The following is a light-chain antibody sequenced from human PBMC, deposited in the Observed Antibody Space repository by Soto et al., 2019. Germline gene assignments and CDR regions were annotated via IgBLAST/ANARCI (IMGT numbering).Light chain of an antibody. CDR2: SNN. V-gene: IGLV1-44*01. CDR3: AAWDDSLNGYV. CDR1: SSNIGSNT. Sequence: SLLPQPPSASGSPGQRVTITCSGSSSNIGSNTVNWYQQLPGTAPKLLIYSNNQRPSGVPDRFSGSKSGTSASLAISGLQSEDEADYYCAAWDDSLNGYVLGTGTKVTVL. J-gene: IGLJ1*01.